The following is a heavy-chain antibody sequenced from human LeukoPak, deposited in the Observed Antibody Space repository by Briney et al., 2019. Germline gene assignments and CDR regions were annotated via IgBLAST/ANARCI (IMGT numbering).Heavy chain of an antibody. CDR3: AKDSSYYHDSNGYFDY. Sequence: GGSLRLSCAASGFTFSSYGMHWVRQAPGKGLEWVAVISYDGSNKYYADSVKGRFTISRDNSKNTLYLQMNSLRAGDTAVYYCAKDSSYYHDSNGYFDYWGQGTLVTVSS. J-gene: IGHJ4*02. V-gene: IGHV3-30*18. CDR1: GFTFSSYG. CDR2: ISYDGSNK. D-gene: IGHD3-22*01.